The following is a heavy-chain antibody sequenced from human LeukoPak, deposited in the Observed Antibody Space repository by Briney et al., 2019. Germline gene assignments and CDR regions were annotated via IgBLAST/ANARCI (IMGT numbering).Heavy chain of an antibody. CDR1: GFTFSDYY. CDR2: IKSKTDGGTT. CDR3: TTEHWNYVGGARPDDY. J-gene: IGHJ4*02. V-gene: IGHV3-15*01. D-gene: IGHD1-7*01. Sequence: GGSLRLSCAASGFTFSDYYMSWVRQAPGKGLEWVGRIKSKTDGGTTDYAAPVKGRFTISRDDSKNTLYLQMNSLKTEDTAVYYCTTEHWNYVGGARPDDYWGQGTLVTVSS.